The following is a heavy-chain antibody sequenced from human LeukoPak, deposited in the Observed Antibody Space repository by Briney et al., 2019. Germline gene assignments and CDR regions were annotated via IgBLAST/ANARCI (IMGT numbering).Heavy chain of an antibody. V-gene: IGHV1-69*13. D-gene: IGHD2-15*01. CDR1: GGTFSSYA. CDR3: ARVGCSGGSCYIIRH. Sequence: SVKVSCKASGGTFSSYAINWVRQAPGQGLEWMGGIIPIFGTANYAQKFQGRVTITADESTSTAYMELSSLRSEDTAVYYCARVGCSGGSCYIIRHWGQGTLVTVSS. CDR2: IIPIFGTA. J-gene: IGHJ4*02.